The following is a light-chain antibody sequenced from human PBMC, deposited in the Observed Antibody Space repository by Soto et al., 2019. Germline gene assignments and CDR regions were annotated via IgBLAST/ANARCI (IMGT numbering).Light chain of an antibody. CDR1: QSVGSN. V-gene: IGKV3-15*01. J-gene: IGKJ1*01. CDR2: GAS. Sequence: EIVMTQSPATLSVSPGERATLSCRASQSVGSNLAWYQQKPGQAPRLLMYGASTRATGIPARFSGSGSGAEFTLTISSLQSEDFAVYYCQQYNNRPPWTIGQGTKVDIK. CDR3: QQYNNRPPWT.